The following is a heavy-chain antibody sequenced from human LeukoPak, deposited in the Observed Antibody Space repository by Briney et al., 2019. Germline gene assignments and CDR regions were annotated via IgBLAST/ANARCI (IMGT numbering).Heavy chain of an antibody. D-gene: IGHD3-3*01. V-gene: IGHV1-8*01. CDR3: ARGAIFGVTTRGYGMDA. Sequence: XSVKVSCKASGYTFTIYDINWVRQAPGQGLEWVAWMNPNSGGTVYAQNFQGRVTMTRDTSIGTVYMELSSLRSEDTAVYYCARGAIFGVTTRGYGMDAWGQGTTVTVSS. CDR2: MNPNSGGT. J-gene: IGHJ6*02. CDR1: GYTFTIYD.